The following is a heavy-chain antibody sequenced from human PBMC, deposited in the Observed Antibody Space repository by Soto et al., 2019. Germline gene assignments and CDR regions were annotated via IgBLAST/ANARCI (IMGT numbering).Heavy chain of an antibody. CDR2: ISSTTNYI. Sequence: LRLSCAASGFTFTRYSMNWVRQAPGKGLEWVSSISSTTNYIYYGDSMKGRFTISRDNAKNSLHLEMNSLRAEDTAVYYCARESEDLTSNFDYWGQGTLVTVSS. J-gene: IGHJ4*02. V-gene: IGHV3-21*06. CDR1: GFTFTRYS. CDR3: ARESEDLTSNFDY.